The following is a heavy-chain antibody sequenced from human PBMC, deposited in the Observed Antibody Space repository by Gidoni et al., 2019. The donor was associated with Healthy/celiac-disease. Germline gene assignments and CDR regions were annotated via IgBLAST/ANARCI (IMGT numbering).Heavy chain of an antibody. J-gene: IGHJ4*02. CDR2: ISGSGGST. Sequence: EVQLVESGGGLLQPGGSLRLSCAASGFPFSRYALSWVRQAPGKGLEGVSAISGSGGSTYYADSVKGRFTISRDNSKNTLYLQMNSLRAEDTAVYYCAKDSEQGWYYGDYGRIFDYWGQGTLVTVSS. D-gene: IGHD4-17*01. V-gene: IGHV3-23*04. CDR3: AKDSEQGWYYGDYGRIFDY. CDR1: GFPFSRYA.